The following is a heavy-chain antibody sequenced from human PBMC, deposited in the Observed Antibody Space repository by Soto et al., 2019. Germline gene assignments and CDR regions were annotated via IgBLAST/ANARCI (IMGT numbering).Heavy chain of an antibody. Sequence: QVQLQRWGAGLLKPSETLSLTCAVYGGSFSGYYWSWIRQPPGKGLEWIGEINHSGSTNYNPSLKSRVTISVDTSKIQFDLKLSSVTAADTAVYYCATGRLELPEPGYYYYYGMDVWGQGTTVTVSS. CDR3: ATGRLELPEPGYYYYYGMDV. V-gene: IGHV4-34*01. D-gene: IGHD1-7*01. CDR1: GGSFSGYY. CDR2: INHSGST. J-gene: IGHJ6*02.